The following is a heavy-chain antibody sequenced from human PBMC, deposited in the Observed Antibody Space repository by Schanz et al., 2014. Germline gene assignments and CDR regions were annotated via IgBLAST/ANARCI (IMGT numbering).Heavy chain of an antibody. J-gene: IGHJ4*02. D-gene: IGHD6-6*01. Sequence: QVQLVQSGAEVKKPGSSMKVSCKASGYTFTTYYMLWVRQAPGQGLEWMGIINPSGGSTRYGQKFQGRITVTTDTSTSTVYLELSSLRSDDTAVYYCGRGFSRSYIDFWGQGTLITDSS. CDR1: GYTFTTYY. CDR3: GRGFSRSYIDF. V-gene: IGHV1-46*03. CDR2: INPSGGST.